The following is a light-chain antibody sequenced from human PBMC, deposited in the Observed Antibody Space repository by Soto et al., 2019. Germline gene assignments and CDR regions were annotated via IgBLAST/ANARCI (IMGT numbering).Light chain of an antibody. J-gene: IGKJ4*01. CDR1: QSISSN. Sequence: EIVMTQSPATLSVSPGEKATLSCTAGQSISSNLAWYQQKPGQAPRLLMFRTSSRATGFPARFSGSGSGTEFNLTISSLQSEDFGVYYCQQYNNWPRATFGGGTKVEIK. CDR2: RTS. CDR3: QQYNNWPRAT. V-gene: IGKV3-15*01.